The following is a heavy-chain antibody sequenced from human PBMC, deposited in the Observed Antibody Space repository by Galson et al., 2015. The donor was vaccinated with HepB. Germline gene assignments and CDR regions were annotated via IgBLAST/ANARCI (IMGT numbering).Heavy chain of an antibody. CDR1: GFTFSSYG. V-gene: IGHV3-30*18. D-gene: IGHD6-25*01. CDR2: ISYDGSNK. Sequence: SLRLSCAASGFTFSSYGMHWVRQAPGKGLEWVAVISYDGSNKYYADSVKGRLTISRDNSKNTLYLQMNSLRAEDTAVYYCAKAGYSSASFDYWGQGTLVTVSS. CDR3: AKAGYSSASFDY. J-gene: IGHJ4*02.